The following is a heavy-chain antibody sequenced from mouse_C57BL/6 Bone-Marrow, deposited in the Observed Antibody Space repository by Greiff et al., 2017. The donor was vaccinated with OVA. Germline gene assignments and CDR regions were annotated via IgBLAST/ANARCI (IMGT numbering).Heavy chain of an antibody. CDR2: IYPGSGET. J-gene: IGHJ3*01. Sequence: QVQLQQSGAELASPGASVTLSCKASGYTFTDHIMNWVKKRPGQGLEWIGRIYPGSGETNYNQKFKGKATFSVDPSSSTVYMVLNSLTSEDAAVYCCRRDYSNSGADWGQGTLVTVSA. V-gene: IGHV1-11*01. D-gene: IGHD2-5*01. CDR1: GYTFTDHI. CDR3: RRDYSNSGAD.